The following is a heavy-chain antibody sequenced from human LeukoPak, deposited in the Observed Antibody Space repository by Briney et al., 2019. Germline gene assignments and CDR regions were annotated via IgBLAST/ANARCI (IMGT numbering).Heavy chain of an antibody. V-gene: IGHV4-39*01. D-gene: IGHD2-8*01. J-gene: IGHJ5*02. Sequence: PSETLSLTCTVSGGSISSSYYYWGWIRQPPGKGLEWIGSIYYSGSTYYNPSLKSRVTISVDTSKNQFSLKLSSVTAADTAVYYCARPLHCTNGVCYTTESWFDPWGQGTLVTVSS. CDR1: GGSISSSYYY. CDR2: IYYSGST. CDR3: ARPLHCTNGVCYTTESWFDP.